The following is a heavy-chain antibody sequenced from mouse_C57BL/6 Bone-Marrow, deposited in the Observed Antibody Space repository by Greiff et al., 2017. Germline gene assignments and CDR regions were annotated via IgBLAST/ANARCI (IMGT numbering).Heavy chain of an antibody. D-gene: IGHD3-2*02. Sequence: EVQGVESGGGLVQPGGSLKLSCAASGFTFSDYYMYWVRQTPEKRLEWVAYISNGGGSTYYPDTVKGRFTISRDNAKNTLYLQMSRLKSEDTAMYYCARRADSSGAAWFAYWGQGTLVTVSA. CDR1: GFTFSDYY. CDR3: ARRADSSGAAWFAY. V-gene: IGHV5-12*01. J-gene: IGHJ3*01. CDR2: ISNGGGST.